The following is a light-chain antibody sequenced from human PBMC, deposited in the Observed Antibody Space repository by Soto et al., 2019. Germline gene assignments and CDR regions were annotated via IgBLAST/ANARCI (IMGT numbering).Light chain of an antibody. CDR3: QQYGSSPLT. V-gene: IGKV3-20*01. Sequence: EIVLTQSPGTLSLSPGERATLSCRASQSVSSSYLAWYQRKPGQPPRLLIYGAYSRATGITDRFSGSGSGTDFTLTISRLEPEDSAVYYCQQYGSSPLTFGGGTQVDIK. J-gene: IGKJ4*01. CDR1: QSVSSSY. CDR2: GAY.